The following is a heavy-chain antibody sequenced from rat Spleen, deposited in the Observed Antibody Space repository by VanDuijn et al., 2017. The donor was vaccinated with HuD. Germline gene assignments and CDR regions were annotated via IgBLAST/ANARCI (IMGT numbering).Heavy chain of an antibody. CDR1: GFTFSDYG. D-gene: IGHD1-9*01. J-gene: IGHJ2*01. V-gene: IGHV5-19*01. CDR2: ISPGGGSA. Sequence: EVQLVGSGGGLVQPGTSLKLTCEASGFTFSDYGMHWIRQAPTKGLEWVASISPGGGSAYYRESGKGRFTISRDNAKSTLYLQMDSLRSEDTATYYCARPHMGITTDYFDYWGQGVMVTVSS. CDR3: ARPHMGITTDYFDY.